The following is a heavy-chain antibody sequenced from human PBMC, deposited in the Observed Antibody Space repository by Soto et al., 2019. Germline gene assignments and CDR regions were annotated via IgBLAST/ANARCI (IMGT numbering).Heavy chain of an antibody. V-gene: IGHV3-23*01. D-gene: IGHD3-16*01. CDR2: ISETGGGT. CDR3: AKDRRAGGNSAFYFDF. Sequence: GXLRRSCATSGFXYSNYEVIRVRHAPGNGLEWVSLISETGGGTYYAAYVKGRFIISRENSHNTLYLQVHSLHPEQTALYYCAKDRRAGGNSAFYFDFWGQGAQGTVS. CDR1: GFXYSNYE. J-gene: IGHJ4*02.